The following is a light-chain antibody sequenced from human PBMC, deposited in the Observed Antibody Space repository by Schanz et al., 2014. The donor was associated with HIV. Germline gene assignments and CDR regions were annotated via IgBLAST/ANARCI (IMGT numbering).Light chain of an antibody. J-gene: IGLJ1*01. CDR1: SSDVGNYNY. Sequence: QSVLTQPASVSGSPGQSITISCTGTSSDVGNYNYVSWYQQLPGKVPKLMIYDVSNRASGVSNRFSGSKSGNTASPTISGLQAEDEADYYCSSYTSSDTHVFGTGTKLTVL. CDR3: SSYTSSDTHV. CDR2: DVS. V-gene: IGLV2-14*03.